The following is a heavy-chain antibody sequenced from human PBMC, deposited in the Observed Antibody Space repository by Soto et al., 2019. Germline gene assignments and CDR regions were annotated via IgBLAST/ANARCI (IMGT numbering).Heavy chain of an antibody. CDR2: ISGSGGST. Sequence: GSLRLSCAASGFTFSSYAMSWVRQAPGKGLEWVSAISGSGGSTYYADSVKGRFTISRDNSKNTLYLQMNSLRAEDTAVYYCAKDGPNPLRFLEWLSPSNYYYGMDVWGQGTTVTVSS. J-gene: IGHJ6*02. D-gene: IGHD3-3*01. CDR3: AKDGPNPLRFLEWLSPSNYYYGMDV. CDR1: GFTFSSYA. V-gene: IGHV3-23*01.